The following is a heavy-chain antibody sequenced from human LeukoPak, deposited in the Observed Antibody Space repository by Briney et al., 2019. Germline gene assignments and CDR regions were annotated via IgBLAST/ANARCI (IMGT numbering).Heavy chain of an antibody. CDR2: IYTSGST. V-gene: IGHV4-61*02. D-gene: IGHD3-10*01. CDR3: ARDIGSHLFFQH. Sequence: PSETLSLTCTVSGGSISSGSYYWSWIRQPAGKGLEWIGRIYTSGSTNYNPSLKSRVTISVDTSKNQFSLKLSSVTAADTAVYYCARDIGSHLFFQHWGQGTLVTVSS. CDR1: GGSISSGSYY. J-gene: IGHJ1*01.